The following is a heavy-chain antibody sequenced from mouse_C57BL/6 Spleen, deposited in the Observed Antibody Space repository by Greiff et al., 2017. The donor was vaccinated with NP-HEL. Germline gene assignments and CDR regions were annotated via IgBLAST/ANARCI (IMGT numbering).Heavy chain of an antibody. CDR2: IDPEDGET. V-gene: IGHV14-2*01. Sequence: EVQRVESGAELVKPGASVKLSCTASGFNIKDYYMHWVKQRTEQGLEWIGRIDPEDGETKYAPKFQGKATITADTSSNTAYLQLSSLTSEDTAVYYCARTVVAKYYFDYWGQGTTLTVSS. CDR3: ARTVVAKYYFDY. D-gene: IGHD1-1*01. CDR1: GFNIKDYY. J-gene: IGHJ2*01.